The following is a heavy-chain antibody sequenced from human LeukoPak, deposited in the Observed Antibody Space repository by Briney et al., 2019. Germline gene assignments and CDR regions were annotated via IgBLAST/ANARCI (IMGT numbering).Heavy chain of an antibody. J-gene: IGHJ4*02. CDR1: GYIFSNYD. Sequence: AASVKVSCRTSGYIFSNYDINWVRRATGQGLEWMGWMNPKSGNGGYAQNFQGRVTLTRDTSINTVYMEMSSLRSEDTAVYYCARQWELLALAGWGQGTLVTVSS. CDR3: ARQWELLALAG. CDR2: MNPKSGNG. V-gene: IGHV1-8*01. D-gene: IGHD1-26*01.